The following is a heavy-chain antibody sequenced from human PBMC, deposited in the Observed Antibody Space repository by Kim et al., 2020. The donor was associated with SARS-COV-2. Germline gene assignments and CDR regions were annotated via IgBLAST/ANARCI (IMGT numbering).Heavy chain of an antibody. Sequence: LSLTCAASGFTFSDYYMSWIRQAPGKGLEWVSYISSGNIYTNYADSVKGRFTISRDNAKNSLYLQMNSLRAEDTAVYYCARDAGYGDFNWFDPWGQGTLVTVSS. CDR2: ISSGNIYT. CDR1: GFTFSDYY. D-gene: IGHD4-17*01. CDR3: ARDAGYGDFNWFDP. J-gene: IGHJ5*02. V-gene: IGHV3-11*05.